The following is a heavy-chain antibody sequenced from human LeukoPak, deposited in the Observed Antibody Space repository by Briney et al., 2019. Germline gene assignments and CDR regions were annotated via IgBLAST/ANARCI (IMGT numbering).Heavy chain of an antibody. CDR3: ARGRAFDI. J-gene: IGHJ3*02. CDR1: GGSFSGYY. Sequence: SETLSLTCAVYGGSFSGYYWSWIRQPPGKGLEWIGEINHSGGTNYNPSLKSRVTISVDTSKNRFSLKLSSVTAADTAVYYCARGRAFDIWGQGTMVTVSS. V-gene: IGHV4-34*01. CDR2: INHSGGT.